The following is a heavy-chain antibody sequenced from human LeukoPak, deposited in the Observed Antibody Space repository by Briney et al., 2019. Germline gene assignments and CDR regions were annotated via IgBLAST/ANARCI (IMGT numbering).Heavy chain of an antibody. CDR1: GYTFITYG. Sequence: ASVKVSCKASGYTFITYGINWVRQAPGQGLEWMGWINPNTGNPMYAQGFTGRFVFSLDTSVSTAYLQISGLKAEDTAVYYCARPSGTIFGVVTPFDYWGQGTLVTVSS. J-gene: IGHJ4*02. CDR2: INPNTGNP. V-gene: IGHV7-4-1*02. D-gene: IGHD3-3*01. CDR3: ARPSGTIFGVVTPFDY.